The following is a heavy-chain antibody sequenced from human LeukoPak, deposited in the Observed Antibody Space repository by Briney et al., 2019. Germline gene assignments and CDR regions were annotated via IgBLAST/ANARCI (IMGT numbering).Heavy chain of an antibody. J-gene: IGHJ4*01. V-gene: IGHV4-30-4*01. CDR1: GGSISSGDYY. D-gene: IGHD4-23*01. CDR3: ARDLLNEGNHLDY. CDR2: IYYSGST. Sequence: SETLSLTCTVSGGSISSGDYYWSWIRQPPGKGLEWIGYIYYSGSTYYNPSLKSRVTISVDTSKNQFSLKLSSVTAADTAVYYCARDLLNEGNHLDYWGQEPWSPSP.